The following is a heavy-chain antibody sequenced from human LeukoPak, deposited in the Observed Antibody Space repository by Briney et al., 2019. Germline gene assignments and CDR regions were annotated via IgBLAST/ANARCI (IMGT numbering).Heavy chain of an antibody. D-gene: IGHD6-13*01. V-gene: IGHV1-69*13. CDR1: GGTFSSYA. Sequence: SVKVSCKASGGTFSSYAISWVRQAPGQGLEWMGGIIPIFGTANYAQKFQGRVTITADESTSTAYMELSSLRSEDTAVYYCARGIAAAGTKLNWFDPWGQGTLVTVSS. J-gene: IGHJ5*02. CDR3: ARGIAAAGTKLNWFDP. CDR2: IIPIFGTA.